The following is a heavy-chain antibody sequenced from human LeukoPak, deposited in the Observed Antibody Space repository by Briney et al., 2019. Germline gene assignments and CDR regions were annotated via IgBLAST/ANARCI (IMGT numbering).Heavy chain of an antibody. CDR3: AREGNDFSAPFQH. V-gene: IGHV4-59*01. Sequence: SETLSLTCTVSAGFISSYYWSWIRQPPGKGLEWIGYIYYSGSTNYNPSLKSRVTISVDTSKNQFSLKLSSVTAADTAVYYCAREGNDFSAPFQHGGQGTLVTVSS. D-gene: IGHD3-3*01. CDR2: IYYSGST. CDR1: AGFISSYY. J-gene: IGHJ1*01.